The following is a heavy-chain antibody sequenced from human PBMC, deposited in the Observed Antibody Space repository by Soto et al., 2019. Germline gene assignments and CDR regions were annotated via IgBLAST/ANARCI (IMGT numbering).Heavy chain of an antibody. CDR1: GGSVSSGSYY. D-gene: IGHD3-3*01. Sequence: QVQLQESGPGLVKPSETLSLTCTVSGGSVSSGSYYWSWIRQPPGKGLEWIGYIYYSGSTNYNPSLKSRVTISVDTSKNQFSLKLSSVTAADTAVYYCARDYYDFWSGYSGGWFDTWGQGTLVTVSS. V-gene: IGHV4-61*01. J-gene: IGHJ5*02. CDR2: IYYSGST. CDR3: ARDYYDFWSGYSGGWFDT.